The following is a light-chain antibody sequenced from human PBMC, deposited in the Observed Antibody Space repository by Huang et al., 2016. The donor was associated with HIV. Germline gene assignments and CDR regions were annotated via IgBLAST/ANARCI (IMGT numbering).Light chain of an antibody. J-gene: IGKJ1*01. V-gene: IGKV1-39*01. CDR1: QSISIY. CDR3: QQSYGTVWT. CDR2: AAS. Sequence: DIQVTQSPSSLPASVGDRVTITCRSSQSISIYLNWYQQKPGKAPKLLIYAASSLQSGVPSRFSGSGSGTDFTLTISSLQPEDYATYYCQQSYGTVWTFGQGTKVEIK.